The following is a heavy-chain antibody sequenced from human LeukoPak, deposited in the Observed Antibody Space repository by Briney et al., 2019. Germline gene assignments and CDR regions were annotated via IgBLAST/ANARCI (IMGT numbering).Heavy chain of an antibody. CDR3: ARKTSYYDSSGYPNAFDI. CDR1: GYTFTGCY. D-gene: IGHD3-22*01. V-gene: IGHV1-2*02. CDR2: INPNSGGT. Sequence: ASVKVSCKASGYTFTGCYMHWVRQAPGQGLEWMGWINPNSGGTNYAQKFQGRVTMTRDTSISTAYMELSRLRSDDTAVYYCARKTSYYDSSGYPNAFDIWGQGTMVTVSS. J-gene: IGHJ3*02.